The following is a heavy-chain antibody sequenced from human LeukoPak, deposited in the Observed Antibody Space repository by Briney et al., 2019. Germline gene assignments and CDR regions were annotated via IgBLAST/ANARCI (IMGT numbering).Heavy chain of an antibody. CDR3: AKAATYDSSGYYSDYYYGMDV. CDR2: ISYDGSNK. J-gene: IGHJ6*02. CDR1: GFTFSSYG. Sequence: PGRSLRLSCAASGFTFSSYGMHWVRQAPGKGLEWVAVISYDGSNKYYADSVKGRFTISRDNSKNTLYLQMNSLRAEDTAVYYCAKAATYDSSGYYSDYYYGMDVWGQGTTVTVSS. D-gene: IGHD3-22*01. V-gene: IGHV3-30*18.